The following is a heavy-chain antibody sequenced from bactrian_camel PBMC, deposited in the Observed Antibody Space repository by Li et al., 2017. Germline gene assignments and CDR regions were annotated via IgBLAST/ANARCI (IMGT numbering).Heavy chain of an antibody. CDR2: DTSYESGQ. J-gene: IGHJ4*01. D-gene: IGHD4*01. CDR1: GSGYVSGTYC. Sequence: HVQLVESGGGSVQSGSSLRISCTASGSGYVSGTYCLGWFRQVPGKELEWVAEDTSYESGQFYADPVKGRFTISRDNAKSTLYLQLDSLRTEDTAMYYCAKDRDGEQRGLGPRSPSP. V-gene: IGHV3S1*01.